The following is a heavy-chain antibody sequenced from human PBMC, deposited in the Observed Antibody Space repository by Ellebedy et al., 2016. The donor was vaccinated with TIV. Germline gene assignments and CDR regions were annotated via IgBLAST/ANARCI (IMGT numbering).Heavy chain of an antibody. CDR1: GDSIDTSTYY. CDR2: ITHSGST. Sequence: MPSETLSLTCTVSGDSIDTSTYYWGWIRQPPGKGLEWIGEITHSGSTNYNPSLKSRVTISVDTSKNQFSLNLSSVTAADTAVYYCARGLARDYWGQGTLVTVSS. V-gene: IGHV4-39*07. CDR3: ARGLARDY. J-gene: IGHJ4*02.